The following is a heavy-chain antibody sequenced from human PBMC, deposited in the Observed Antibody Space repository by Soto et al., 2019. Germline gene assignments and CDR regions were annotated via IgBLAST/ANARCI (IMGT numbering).Heavy chain of an antibody. CDR3: ARGSRRTVSPGYSSRWYLRNNWFDP. J-gene: IGHJ5*02. V-gene: IGHV3-30-3*01. D-gene: IGHD6-13*01. CDR1: GFIFSGYA. Sequence: GGSLRLSCAASGFIFSGYAMNRVSQAPGKGLEWVAVISYDGSNKYYADSVKGRFTISRDNSKNTLYLQMNSLRAEDTAVYYCARGSRRTVSPGYSSRWYLRNNWFDPWGQGTLVTVSS. CDR2: ISYDGSNK.